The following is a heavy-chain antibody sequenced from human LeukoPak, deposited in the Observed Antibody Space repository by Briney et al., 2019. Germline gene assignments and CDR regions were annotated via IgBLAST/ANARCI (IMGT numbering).Heavy chain of an antibody. CDR2: IYYSGST. J-gene: IGHJ5*02. CDR1: GGSISSYY. V-gene: IGHV4-59*08. CDR3: ARQSSSWSNWFDP. Sequence: PSETLSLACTVSGGSISSYYWSWIRQPPGKGLEWIGYIYYSGSTNYNPSLKSRVTISVDTSKNQSSLKLSSVTAADTAVYYCARQSSSWSNWFDPWGQGTLVTVSS. D-gene: IGHD6-13*01.